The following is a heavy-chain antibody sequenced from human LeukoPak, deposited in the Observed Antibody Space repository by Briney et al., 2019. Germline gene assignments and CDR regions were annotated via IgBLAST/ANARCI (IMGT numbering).Heavy chain of an antibody. CDR2: ISSSSSYI. D-gene: IGHD6-19*01. CDR3: ATLKRGWLVKVGY. CDR1: GFTFSSYS. V-gene: IGHV3-21*01. Sequence: GGSLRLSCAASGFTFSSYSMNWVRQAPGKGLERVSSISSSSSYIYYADSVKGRFTISRDNAKNSLYLQMNSLRAEDTAVYYCATLKRGWLVKVGYWGQGTLVTVSS. J-gene: IGHJ4*02.